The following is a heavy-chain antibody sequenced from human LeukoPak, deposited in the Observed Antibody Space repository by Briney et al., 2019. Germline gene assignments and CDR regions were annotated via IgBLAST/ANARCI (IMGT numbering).Heavy chain of an antibody. V-gene: IGHV3-23*01. Sequence: GGSLRLSCAASGFTFSSYAMSGVRQAPGKGLEWVSSISGNGGSTYYTDSVKGRFTISRDNSKNTLYLQMNSLRAEDTAAYYCAKDLRVIVVTYYMDVWGKGTTVTVSS. CDR3: AKDLRVIVVTYYMDV. D-gene: IGHD2-2*01. CDR1: GFTFSSYA. J-gene: IGHJ6*03. CDR2: ISGNGGST.